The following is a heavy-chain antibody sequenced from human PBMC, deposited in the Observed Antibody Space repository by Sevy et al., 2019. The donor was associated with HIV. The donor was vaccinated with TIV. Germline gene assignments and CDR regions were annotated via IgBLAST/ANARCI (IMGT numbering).Heavy chain of an antibody. Sequence: GGSLRLSCAASGFTFSSYSMNWVRQAPGKGLEWVSSISSSSSYIYYADSVKGRFTISRDNAKNSLYLQMNSLRAEDTAVYYCARDKNRYSGYDFDYWGQGTLVTVSS. CDR3: ARDKNRYSGYDFDY. CDR1: GFTFSSYS. V-gene: IGHV3-21*01. CDR2: ISSSSSYI. J-gene: IGHJ4*02. D-gene: IGHD5-12*01.